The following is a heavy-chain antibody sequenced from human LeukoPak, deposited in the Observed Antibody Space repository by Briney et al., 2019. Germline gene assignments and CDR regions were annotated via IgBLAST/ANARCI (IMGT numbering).Heavy chain of an antibody. CDR1: GFTFSSYA. CDR3: AKAAYSSGWYHFYYFDY. CDR2: ISGSGGST. V-gene: IGHV3-23*01. D-gene: IGHD6-19*01. Sequence: GGSLILSCAASGFTFSSYAMSWVRQAPGKGLEWVSAISGSGGSTYYADSVKGRFTISRDNSKNTMYLQMNSLRAEDKAVYYCAKAAYSSGWYHFYYFDYWGQGTLVTVSS. J-gene: IGHJ4*02.